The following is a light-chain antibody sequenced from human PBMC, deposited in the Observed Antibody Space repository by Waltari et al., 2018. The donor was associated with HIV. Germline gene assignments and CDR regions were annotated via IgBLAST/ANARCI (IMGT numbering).Light chain of an antibody. J-gene: IGKJ1*01. V-gene: IGKV4-1*01. Sequence: DGVMTQSPDALAVSLGERATINCKATHSVFYTPNAKNYIDWYQQRPGQAPKLLIYWASTREFGVSARFSGSGSGTNFTLTITSLQAEDVAVYYCQQYYSPPPTFGQGTKVEIK. CDR3: QQYYSPPPT. CDR2: WAS. CDR1: HSVFYTPNAKNY.